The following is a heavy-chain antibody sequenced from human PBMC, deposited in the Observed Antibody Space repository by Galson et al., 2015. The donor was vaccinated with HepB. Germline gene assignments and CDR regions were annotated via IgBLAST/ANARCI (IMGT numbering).Heavy chain of an antibody. D-gene: IGHD2-15*01. V-gene: IGHV3-23*01. J-gene: IGHJ4*02. Sequence: SLRLSCAASGFTFSSYAMSWVRQAPGKGLEWVSAISGSGGSTYYADSVKGRFTISRDNSKNTLYLQMNSLRAEDTAVYYCAKDFTQRVVVAAIGYWGQGTLVTVSS. CDR1: GFTFSSYA. CDR3: AKDFTQRVVVAAIGY. CDR2: ISGSGGST.